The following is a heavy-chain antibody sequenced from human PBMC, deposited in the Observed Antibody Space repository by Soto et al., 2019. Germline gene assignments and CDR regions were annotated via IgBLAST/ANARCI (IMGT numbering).Heavy chain of an antibody. CDR1: GFTFSNAW. CDR2: IKSKTDGGTT. CDR3: TTGSVVPAATYYYYYYGLDV. J-gene: IGHJ6*02. D-gene: IGHD2-2*01. Sequence: PGGSLRLSCAASGFTFSNAWMSWVRQAPGRGLEWVGRIKSKTDGGTTDYAAPVKGRFTISRDDSKNTLYLQMNSLKTEDTAVYYCTTGSVVPAATYYYYYYGLDVWGQGTTVTVSS. V-gene: IGHV3-15*01.